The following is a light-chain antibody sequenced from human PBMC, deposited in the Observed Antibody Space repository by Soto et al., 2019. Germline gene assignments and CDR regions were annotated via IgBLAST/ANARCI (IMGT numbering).Light chain of an antibody. CDR2: DVS. J-gene: IGLJ2*01. CDR3: SSYTGSSTYVV. Sequence: QSALTQPASVSGSPGPSITISCTGTSSDVGGYNYVSWYQQHPGKAPKLMIYDVSNRPSGVSNRFSGSKSANTASLTISGLQAEDEADYYCSSYTGSSTYVVFGGGTKLTVL. V-gene: IGLV2-14*01. CDR1: SSDVGGYNY.